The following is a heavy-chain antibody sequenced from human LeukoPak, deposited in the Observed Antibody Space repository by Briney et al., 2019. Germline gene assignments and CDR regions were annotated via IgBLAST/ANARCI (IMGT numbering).Heavy chain of an antibody. V-gene: IGHV1-18*01. D-gene: IGHD6-13*01. Sequence: GASVKVSCKTSGYRFITFGINWVRQAPGQGLEWMGWITAYNGHTYYAHKFQGRLTMTTDTSTSTAYLELSSLKSDDTAVYYCARDWLPGAAAGNEGGYWGQGTLVTVSS. CDR1: GYRFITFG. CDR2: ITAYNGHT. J-gene: IGHJ4*02. CDR3: ARDWLPGAAAGNEGGY.